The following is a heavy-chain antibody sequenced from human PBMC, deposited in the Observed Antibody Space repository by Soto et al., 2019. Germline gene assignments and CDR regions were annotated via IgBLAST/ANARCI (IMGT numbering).Heavy chain of an antibody. CDR3: ARVSEVNWNIGSSLDYYGMDV. V-gene: IGHV3-21*01. Sequence: GGSLRLSCAASGFTFSSYSMNWFRQAPGKGLEWVSSISSSSSYIYYADSVEGRFTISRDNAKNSLYLQMNSLRAEDTAVYYCARVSEVNWNIGSSLDYYGMDVWGQGTTVTVSS. CDR1: GFTFSSYS. CDR2: ISSSSSYI. D-gene: IGHD1-20*01. J-gene: IGHJ6*02.